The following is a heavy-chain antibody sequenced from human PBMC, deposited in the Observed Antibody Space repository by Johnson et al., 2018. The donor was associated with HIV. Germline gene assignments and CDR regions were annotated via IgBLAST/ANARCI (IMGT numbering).Heavy chain of an antibody. Sequence: MQLVESGGTLVQPEESLRLSCAASGFTFSSYGMNWVRQAPGKGLEWVAVISYDGSNEYYTDSVKGRFTISRDNSKNTLYLQMKSLRAEDTAVYYCARAPSRLRYFDWSEDAFDIWGQGTMVTVSS. CDR1: GFTFSSYG. D-gene: IGHD3-9*01. V-gene: IGHV3-30*03. CDR3: ARAPSRLRYFDWSEDAFDI. J-gene: IGHJ3*02. CDR2: ISYDGSNE.